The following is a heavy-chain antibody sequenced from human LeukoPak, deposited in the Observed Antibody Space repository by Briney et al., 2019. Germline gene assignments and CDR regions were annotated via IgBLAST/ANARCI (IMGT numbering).Heavy chain of an antibody. D-gene: IGHD6-13*01. V-gene: IGHV3-21*01. CDR1: GFTFSSYS. Sequence: GGSLRLSCEASGFTFSSYSMNWVRQAPGKGLEWVSSISSTSSYIYYAASVKGRFTISRDNAKSSLYLQMNSLRAEDTAVYYCARDKIPSAGTPHGFDSWGQGTLVTVSS. CDR3: ARDKIPSAGTPHGFDS. CDR2: ISSTSSYI. J-gene: IGHJ5*01.